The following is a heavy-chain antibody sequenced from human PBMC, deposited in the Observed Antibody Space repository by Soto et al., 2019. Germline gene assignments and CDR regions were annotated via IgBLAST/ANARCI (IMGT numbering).Heavy chain of an antibody. D-gene: IGHD4-4*01. J-gene: IGHJ6*03. V-gene: IGHV3-23*01. Sequence: GGSLRLSCAASGFTFSSYAMSWVRQAPGKGLEWVSAISGSGGSTYYADSVKGRFTISRDNSKNTLYLQMNSLRAEDTAVYYCAKDLLTTVTTLRDYYYYYMDVWGKGTTVTVSS. CDR1: GFTFSSYA. CDR2: ISGSGGST. CDR3: AKDLLTTVTTLRDYYYYYMDV.